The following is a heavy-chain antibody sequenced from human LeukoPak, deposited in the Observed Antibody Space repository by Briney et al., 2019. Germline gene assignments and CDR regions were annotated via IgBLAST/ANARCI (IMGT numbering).Heavy chain of an antibody. Sequence: ASVKVSCKASGCTFTSYDINWVRQATGQGLEWMGWMNPNSGNTGYAQKFQGRVTMTRNTSISTAYMELSSLRSEDTAVYYCATLPMYDYGDSFDYWGQGTLVTVSS. J-gene: IGHJ4*02. CDR3: ATLPMYDYGDSFDY. D-gene: IGHD4-17*01. CDR2: MNPNSGNT. V-gene: IGHV1-8*01. CDR1: GCTFTSYD.